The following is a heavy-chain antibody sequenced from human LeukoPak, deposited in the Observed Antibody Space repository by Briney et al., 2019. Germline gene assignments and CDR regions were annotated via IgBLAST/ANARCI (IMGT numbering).Heavy chain of an antibody. V-gene: IGHV1-69*13. CDR1: GGTFSSYA. J-gene: IGHJ3*02. CDR2: IIPIFGTA. D-gene: IGHD3-9*01. Sequence: SVKVSCKASGGTFSSYAISWVRQAPGQGLEWMGGIIPIFGTANYAQKFQGRVTITADESTSTAYMELSSLRSEDTAVYYCARGLDDWDAFDIWGQGTMVTVSS. CDR3: ARGLDDWDAFDI.